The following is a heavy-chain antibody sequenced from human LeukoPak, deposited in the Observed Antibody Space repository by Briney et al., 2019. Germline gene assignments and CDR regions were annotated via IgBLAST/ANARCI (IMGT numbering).Heavy chain of an antibody. CDR2: MSDSGDTS. CDR3: AELGITMIGGV. D-gene: IGHD3-10*02. Sequence: GGSLRLSCAASGFTFRSYAMSWVRQAPGKGLEWVSVMSDSGDTSYYADSVKGRFTISRDNAKNSLYLQMNSLRAEDTAVYYCAELGITMIGGVWGKGTTVTISS. CDR1: GFTFRSYA. V-gene: IGHV3-23*01. J-gene: IGHJ6*04.